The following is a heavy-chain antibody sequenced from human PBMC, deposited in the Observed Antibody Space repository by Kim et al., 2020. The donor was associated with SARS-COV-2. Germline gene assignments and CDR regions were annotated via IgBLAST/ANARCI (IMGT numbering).Heavy chain of an antibody. D-gene: IGHD3-22*01. CDR3: ATGYYDSSGYYSLYYYGMDV. V-gene: IGHV1-24*01. CDR1: GYTLTELS. Sequence: ASVKVSCKVSGYTLTELSMHWVRQAPGKGLEWMGGFDPEDGETIYAQKFQGGVTMTEDTSTDTAYMELSSLRSEDTAVYYCATGYYDSSGYYSLYYYGMDVWGQGTTVTVSS. J-gene: IGHJ6*02. CDR2: FDPEDGET.